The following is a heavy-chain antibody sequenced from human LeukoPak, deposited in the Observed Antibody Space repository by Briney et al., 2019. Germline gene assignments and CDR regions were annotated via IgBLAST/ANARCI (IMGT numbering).Heavy chain of an antibody. CDR2: LSYRGDST. D-gene: IGHD3-10*01. CDR1: GLTFSGYA. V-gene: IGHV3-23*01. Sequence: HPGGSLRPSCAASGLTFSGYAMSWVRQAPGKGLEWVSGLSYRGDSTTQADSVKGRFTLSRDTSKNTFFLQLNSLRAEDTAIYYCARNLASGSLLWGQGTLVTVSS. J-gene: IGHJ4*02. CDR3: ARNLASGSLL.